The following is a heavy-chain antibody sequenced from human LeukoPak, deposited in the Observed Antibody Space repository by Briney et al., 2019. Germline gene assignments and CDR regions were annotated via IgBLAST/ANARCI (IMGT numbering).Heavy chain of an antibody. CDR1: GGSFSGYY. Sequence: SETLSLTCAVYGGSFSGYYWSWIRQPPGKGLEWIGEINHSGSTNYNPSLKSRVTISVDTSKNQFSLKLSSVTAADTAVYWGAAIPASNYYYMDVWGKGTTVTVSS. CDR2: INHSGST. V-gene: IGHV4-34*01. D-gene: IGHD2-2*01. J-gene: IGHJ6*03. CDR3: AAIPASNYYYMDV.